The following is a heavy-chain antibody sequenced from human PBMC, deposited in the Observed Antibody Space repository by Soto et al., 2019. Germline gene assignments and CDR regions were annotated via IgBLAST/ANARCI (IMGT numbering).Heavy chain of an antibody. CDR1: GGSISSSSYY. CDR2: IYYSGST. Sequence: PSETLSLTCTVSGGSISSSSYYWGWIRQPPGKGLEWIGSIYYSGSTYYNPSLKSRVTISVDTSKNQFSLKLSSVTAADTAVYYCARTYYDFWSGYYSGFDYWGQGTLVTVSS. D-gene: IGHD3-3*01. CDR3: ARTYYDFWSGYYSGFDY. J-gene: IGHJ4*02. V-gene: IGHV4-39*01.